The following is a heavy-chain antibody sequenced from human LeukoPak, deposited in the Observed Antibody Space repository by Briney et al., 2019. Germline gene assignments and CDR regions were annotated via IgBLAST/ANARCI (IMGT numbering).Heavy chain of an antibody. J-gene: IGHJ5*02. CDR3: ARDTKGSGWFDP. V-gene: IGHV4-30-2*01. Sequence: SQTLSLTCTVSGGSISSGGYYWSWIRQPPGKGLEWIGYIYHSGSTYYNPSLKSRVTISVDRSKNQFSLKLSSVTAADTAVYYCARDTKGSGWFDPWGQGTLVTVSS. CDR1: GGSISSGGYY. CDR2: IYHSGST. D-gene: IGHD1-1*01.